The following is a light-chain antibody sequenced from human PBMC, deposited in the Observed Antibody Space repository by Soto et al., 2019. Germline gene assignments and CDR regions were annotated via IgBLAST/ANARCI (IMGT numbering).Light chain of an antibody. J-gene: IGKJ3*01. CDR2: AAS. V-gene: IGKV1-12*01. Sequence: DLQMTQSPSSVSASVGDTVTITCRASQGISSWLAWYQQKPGKAPKLLIYAASTLQGGVPSRFSGSKSGTEFNLTISSLQPEDLATYYCQQANSSPFTFGPGTKVDIK. CDR1: QGISSW. CDR3: QQANSSPFT.